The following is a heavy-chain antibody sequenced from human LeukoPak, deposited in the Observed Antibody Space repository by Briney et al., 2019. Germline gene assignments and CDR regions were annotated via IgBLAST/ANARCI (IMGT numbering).Heavy chain of an antibody. CDR3: AIRPYDFWSGYQYYFDY. CDR2: INHSGST. J-gene: IGHJ4*02. V-gene: IGHV4-34*01. D-gene: IGHD3-3*01. Sequence: SETLSLTXAVYGGSFSGYYWSWIRQSPGKGLEGIGEINHSGSTNDNPALKSRVTISVDTSKNQFSLKLSSVTAADTAVYYCAIRPYDFWSGYQYYFDYWGQGTLVTVSS. CDR1: GGSFSGYY.